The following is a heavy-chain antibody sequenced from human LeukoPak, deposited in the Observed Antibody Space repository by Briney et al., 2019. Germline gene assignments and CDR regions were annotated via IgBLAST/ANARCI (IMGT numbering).Heavy chain of an antibody. CDR2: IYHSGST. Sequence: PSETLSLTCSVSGYSISSGYYWGWIRQPPGKGLEWMGSIYHSGSTYYNPSLKSRVTISVDTSKNQFSLKLSSVTAADTAVYYCARGRVMDVWGKGTTVTVSS. V-gene: IGHV4-38-2*02. CDR3: ARGRVMDV. J-gene: IGHJ6*03. CDR1: GYSISSGYY.